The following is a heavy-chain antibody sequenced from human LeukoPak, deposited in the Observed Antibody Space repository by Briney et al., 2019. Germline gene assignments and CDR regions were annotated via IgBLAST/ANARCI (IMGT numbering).Heavy chain of an antibody. CDR2: IYHSGST. D-gene: IGHD3-22*01. CDR3: ARADYYDSSGYYPFHY. Sequence: PSETLSLTCTVSGYSISSGYYWGWIRQPPGKGLEWIGSIYHSGSTYHNPSLKSRVTISVDTSKNQFSLKLSSVTAADTAVYYCARADYYDSSGYYPFHYWGQGTLVTVSS. J-gene: IGHJ4*02. V-gene: IGHV4-38-2*02. CDR1: GYSISSGYY.